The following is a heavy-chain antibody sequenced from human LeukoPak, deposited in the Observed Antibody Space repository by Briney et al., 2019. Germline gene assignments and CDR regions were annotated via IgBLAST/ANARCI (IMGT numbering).Heavy chain of an antibody. D-gene: IGHD1-1*01. V-gene: IGHV3-74*01. CDR2: INSDGSTT. Sequence: GGSLRLSCAASGFTFSSYWMHWVRQAPGKGLVWVSRINSDGSTTTYADSVKGRFTISRDNAKNSLYLQMNSLRAEDTAFYYCAKDGRPDTYGIFDLWGHGTLVTVSS. CDR3: AKDGRPDTYGIFDL. J-gene: IGHJ4*01. CDR1: GFTFSSYW.